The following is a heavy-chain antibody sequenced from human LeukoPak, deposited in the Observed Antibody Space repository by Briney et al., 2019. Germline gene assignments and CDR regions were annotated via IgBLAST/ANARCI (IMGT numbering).Heavy chain of an antibody. J-gene: IGHJ4*02. V-gene: IGHV3-7*03. Sequence: GGSLRLSCAASGFTFSRYWMSWVRQAPGKGLEWVANIKQDGSEKYYMDSVKGRFTISRDNAKNSVYLQMNSLRVEDTAVYYCARDKGSDEGSKFDYWGQGTLVIVSS. CDR2: IKQDGSEK. CDR1: GFTFSRYW. CDR3: ARDKGSDEGSKFDY.